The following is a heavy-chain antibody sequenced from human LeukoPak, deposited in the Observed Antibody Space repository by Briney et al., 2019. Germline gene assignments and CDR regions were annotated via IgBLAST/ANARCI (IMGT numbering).Heavy chain of an antibody. CDR3: HLKRAGLTLFDY. D-gene: IGHD6-19*01. CDR1: GYTFTSYD. V-gene: IGHV1-8*01. J-gene: IGHJ4*01. Sequence: ASVKVSCKASGYTFTSYDINWVRQATGQGLEWMGWMNPNSGNTGYAQKFQGRVTMTRNTSISTAYMELSSLRSEDTAVYYCHLKRAGLTLFDYWGHGTLVTVSS. CDR2: MNPNSGNT.